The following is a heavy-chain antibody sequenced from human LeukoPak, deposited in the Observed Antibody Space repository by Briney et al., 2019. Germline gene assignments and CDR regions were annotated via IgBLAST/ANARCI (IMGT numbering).Heavy chain of an antibody. D-gene: IGHD3-22*01. J-gene: IGHJ6*02. V-gene: IGHV4-30-2*01. CDR2: IYHSGST. CDR1: GGSISSGGYS. Sequence: SETLSLTCAVSGGSISSGGYSWGWIRQPPGKGLEWIGYIYHSGSTYYNPSLKSRVTISVDRSKNQFSLKLSSVTAADTAVYYCARAPLYYDSSTYYYYYYGMDVWGQGTTVTVSS. CDR3: ARAPLYYDSSTYYYYYYGMDV.